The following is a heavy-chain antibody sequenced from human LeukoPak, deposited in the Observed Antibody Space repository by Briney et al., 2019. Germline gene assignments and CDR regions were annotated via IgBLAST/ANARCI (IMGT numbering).Heavy chain of an antibody. V-gene: IGHV1-46*01. J-gene: IGHJ4*02. Sequence: GASVKVSCKASGYTFTSYYMHWVRQAPGQGLEWMGIINPSGGSTSYAQKFQGRVTMTRDTSTSTVYMELSSLRSEDTAVYYCARVGRGGSGYNHYYFDYWGQGTLATVSP. CDR1: GYTFTSYY. D-gene: IGHD3-22*01. CDR3: ARVGRGGSGYNHYYFDY. CDR2: INPSGGST.